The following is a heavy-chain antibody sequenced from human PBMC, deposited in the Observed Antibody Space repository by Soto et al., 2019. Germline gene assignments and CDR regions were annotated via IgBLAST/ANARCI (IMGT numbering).Heavy chain of an antibody. CDR3: AIPLPQQQLVRGAFAH. CDR1: GGTFRNYA. J-gene: IGHJ1*01. V-gene: IGHV1-69*01. D-gene: IGHD6-13*01. CDR2: SIPVFGTA. Sequence: QVQLVQSGAEVKKPGSSVKLSCKTSGGTFRNYAINWVRQAPGQGLEWMGGSIPVFGTANYAQTFQGRFTITADASTSTAYRELSSLRSEDTAVYYCAIPLPQQQLVRGAFAHWGQVTLVTVAS.